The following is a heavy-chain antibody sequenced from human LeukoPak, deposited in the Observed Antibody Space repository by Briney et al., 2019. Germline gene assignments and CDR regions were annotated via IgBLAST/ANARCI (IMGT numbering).Heavy chain of an antibody. Sequence: SETLSLTCTVSGGSISSSSYYWGWIRQPPGRGLEWIGSIYYSGSTYYNPSLKSRVTISVDTSKNQFSLKLSSVTAADTAVYYCADPVGIAAAGTGYYYYYGMDVWGQGTTVTVSS. CDR2: IYYSGST. D-gene: IGHD6-13*01. CDR1: GGSISSSSYY. V-gene: IGHV4-39*01. J-gene: IGHJ6*02. CDR3: ADPVGIAAAGTGYYYYYGMDV.